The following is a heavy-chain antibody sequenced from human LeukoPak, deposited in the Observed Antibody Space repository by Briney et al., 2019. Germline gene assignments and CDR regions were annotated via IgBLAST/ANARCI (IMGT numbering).Heavy chain of an antibody. CDR3: ARIVRAAAGIGPDYAFDI. CDR2: INPNSGGT. D-gene: IGHD6-13*01. Sequence: ASVKVSCKASGYTFTGYYMHWVRQAPGQGLEWMGWINPNSGGTNYAQKFQGRVTMTRDTSISTAYMELSRLRSDDTAVYYCARIVRAAAGIGPDYAFDIWGQGTMVTVSS. CDR1: GYTFTGYY. J-gene: IGHJ3*02. V-gene: IGHV1-2*02.